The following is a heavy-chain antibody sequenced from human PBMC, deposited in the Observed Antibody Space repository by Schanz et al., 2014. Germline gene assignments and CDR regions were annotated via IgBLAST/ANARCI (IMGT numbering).Heavy chain of an antibody. J-gene: IGHJ4*02. CDR1: GFIVSDNY. V-gene: IGHV3-66*01. D-gene: IGHD3-10*01. Sequence: VQLVDSGGGLVQPGGSLRLSCAASGFIVSDNYMHWVRQAPGKGLEWVSVIYSGGSTYYADSVKGRFSVSGDNSKNTLYFQLNSLRAEDTAVYYCARGGRDGIRASNYFDSWGQGTLVVVSS. CDR3: ARGGRDGIRASNYFDS. CDR2: IYSGGST.